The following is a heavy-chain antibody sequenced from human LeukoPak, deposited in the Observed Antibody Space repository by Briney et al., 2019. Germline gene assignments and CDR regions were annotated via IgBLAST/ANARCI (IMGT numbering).Heavy chain of an antibody. CDR2: IFYSGST. D-gene: IGHD1-1*01. V-gene: IGHV4-61*01. Sequence: SETLSLTCTVSGASVNSGSYYWTWIRQPPGKGLEWIGYIFYSGSTNYNPSLESRVTISFDTSKNQFSLKLTSVTAADTAVYYCARDPGVTTGTYYFDSWGQGSLVTVSS. CDR3: ARDPGVTTGTYYFDS. J-gene: IGHJ4*02. CDR1: GASVNSGSYY.